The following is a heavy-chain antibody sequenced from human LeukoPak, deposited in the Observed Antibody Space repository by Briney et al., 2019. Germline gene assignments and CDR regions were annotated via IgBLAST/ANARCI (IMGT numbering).Heavy chain of an antibody. CDR1: GGSISSSSYY. V-gene: IGHV4-39*01. CDR3: ASRLNRDYYDSSGYEADY. J-gene: IGHJ4*02. CDR2: IYYSGST. Sequence: RPSETLSLTCTVSGGSISSSSYYWGWIRQPPGKGLEWIGSIYYSGSTYYNPSLKSRVTISVDTSKNQFSLKLSSVTAADTAVYYCASRLNRDYYDSSGYEADYWGQGTLVTVSS. D-gene: IGHD3-22*01.